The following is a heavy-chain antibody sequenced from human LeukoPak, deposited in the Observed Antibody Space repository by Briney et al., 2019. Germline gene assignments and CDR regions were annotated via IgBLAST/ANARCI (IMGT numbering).Heavy chain of an antibody. CDR1: GFTFSNHA. CDR2: ISGSGTNT. V-gene: IGHV3-23*01. Sequence: GGSLRLSCAGSGFTFSNHAMSWVRQAPGQGLEWVSSISGSGTNTCYAASVKGRFTISRDNSKNTLYLQMSSLRAEDTALYYCAKQWVDCWGQGTLVTVSS. CDR3: AKQWVDC. D-gene: IGHD1-26*01. J-gene: IGHJ4*02.